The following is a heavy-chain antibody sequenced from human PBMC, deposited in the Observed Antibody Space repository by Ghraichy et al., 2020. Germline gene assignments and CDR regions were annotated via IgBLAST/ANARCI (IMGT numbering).Heavy chain of an antibody. V-gene: IGHV4-39*01. CDR2: IYYSGST. CDR3: ARVDIVGATIDAFDI. J-gene: IGHJ3*02. D-gene: IGHD1-26*01. Sequence: SETLSLTCTVSGGSISSSSYYWGWIRQPPGKGLEWIGSIYYSGSTYYNPSLKSRVTISVDTSKNQFSLKLSSVTAADTAVYYCARVDIVGATIDAFDIWGQGTMVTVSS. CDR1: GGSISSSSYY.